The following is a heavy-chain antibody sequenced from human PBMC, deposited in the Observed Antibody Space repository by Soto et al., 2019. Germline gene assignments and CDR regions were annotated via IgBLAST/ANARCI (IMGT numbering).Heavy chain of an antibody. CDR1: GFTLSSYA. CDR2: ISYDGSNK. D-gene: IGHD2-15*01. V-gene: IGHV3-30-3*01. Sequence: QVQLVESGGGVVQPGGSLTPSCPAPGFTLSSYAMHGVRQVPGKGLAGVAFISYDGSNKYYADSVKGRFTISRDNSKNTLYLQMNSLRAEDTAVYYCARDGDCSGGSCYSRGGYFDYWGQGTLVTVSS. J-gene: IGHJ4*02. CDR3: ARDGDCSGGSCYSRGGYFDY.